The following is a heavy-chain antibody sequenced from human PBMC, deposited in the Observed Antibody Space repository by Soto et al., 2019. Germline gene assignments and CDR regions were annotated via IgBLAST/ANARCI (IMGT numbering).Heavy chain of an antibody. CDR1: GGTFSSYT. CDR3: AREVTMVRGVYYYYYYMDV. Sequence: QVQLVQSGAEVKKPGSSVKVSCKASGGTFSSYTISWVRQAPGQGLEWMGRIIPILGIANYAQKFQGRVTITADKSTSTAYMELSSLRSEDTAVYYCAREVTMVRGVYYYYYYMDVWGKGTTVTVSS. J-gene: IGHJ6*03. V-gene: IGHV1-69*08. CDR2: IIPILGIA. D-gene: IGHD3-10*01.